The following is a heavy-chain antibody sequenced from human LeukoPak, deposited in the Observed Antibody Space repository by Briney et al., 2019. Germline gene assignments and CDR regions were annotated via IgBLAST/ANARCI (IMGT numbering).Heavy chain of an antibody. V-gene: IGHV3-23*01. Sequence: PGGSLRLSRAASGFTFSSYAMSWVRQAPGKGLEWVSGISGSGGSTYYAESVKGRFTISRDNSKNTLYLQMNSLRAEDTAVYYCAKNKIYSNYPFDYWGQGTLVTVSS. CDR1: GFTFSSYA. J-gene: IGHJ4*02. D-gene: IGHD4-11*01. CDR3: AKNKIYSNYPFDY. CDR2: ISGSGGST.